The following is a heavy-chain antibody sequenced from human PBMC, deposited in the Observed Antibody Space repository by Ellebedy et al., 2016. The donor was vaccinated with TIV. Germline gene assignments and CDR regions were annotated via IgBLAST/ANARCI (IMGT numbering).Heavy chain of an antibody. Sequence: MPSETLSLTCSVSGLSIRGYYYWGWIRQPPGKGLEWIGSINHRGSTDYNPSLKSRVTISLDTSRNQFSLKLSSVTAADTAVYYCARDHGAVAFDIWGQGSMVTVSS. CDR1: GLSIRGYYY. CDR2: INHRGST. V-gene: IGHV4-38-2*02. J-gene: IGHJ3*02. CDR3: ARDHGAVAFDI.